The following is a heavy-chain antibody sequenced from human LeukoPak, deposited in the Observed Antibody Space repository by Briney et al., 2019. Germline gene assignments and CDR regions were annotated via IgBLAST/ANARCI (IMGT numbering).Heavy chain of an antibody. V-gene: IGHV1-3*01. CDR3: ARDDCGDTCYPGGY. CDR2: IKAGNGDT. CDR1: GYIFTKYV. Sequence: ASVKVSCTASGYIFTKYVVHWVRQAPGQRPEWMGWIKAGNGDTKYSQNFQDRLTITRDTSASTVYMELSSLTSEDTALYYCARDDCGDTCYPGGYWGQGTQVTVSS. D-gene: IGHD2-21*01. J-gene: IGHJ4*02.